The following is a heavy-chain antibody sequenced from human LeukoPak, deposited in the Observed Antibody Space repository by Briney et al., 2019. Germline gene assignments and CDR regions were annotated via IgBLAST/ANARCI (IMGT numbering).Heavy chain of an antibody. V-gene: IGHV5-51*01. D-gene: IGHD4-17*01. CDR1: GYSFTTYW. Sequence: GESLKISCKGSGYSFTTYWIGWVRQMPGKGLEWMGIIYPGDSDTRYSPSFQGQVTISADKSISTAYLQWSSLKASDTAMYYCARALRTGQGDYVPVLWGQGTLVIVSS. CDR2: IYPGDSDT. CDR3: ARALRTGQGDYVPVL. J-gene: IGHJ4*02.